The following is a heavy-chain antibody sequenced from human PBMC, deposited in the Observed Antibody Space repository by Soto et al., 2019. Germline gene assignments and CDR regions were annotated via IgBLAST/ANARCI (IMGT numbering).Heavy chain of an antibody. Sequence: ASVKVSFKAFGYTFTGYYMHWVRQAPGQGLEWMGWINPNSGGTNYAQKFQGWVTMTRDASISTAYMEMSRLRSDDTAVYYCAREPVQGGNLAYWGQGTVLTVTS. CDR3: AREPVQGGNLAY. J-gene: IGHJ4*02. V-gene: IGHV1-2*04. CDR2: INPNSGGT. D-gene: IGHD2-15*01. CDR1: GYTFTGYY.